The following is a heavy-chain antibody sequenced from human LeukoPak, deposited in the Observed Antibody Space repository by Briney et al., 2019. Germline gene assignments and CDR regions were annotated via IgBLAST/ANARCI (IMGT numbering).Heavy chain of an antibody. V-gene: IGHV3-74*01. Sequence: GGSLRLSCKASGFTLSNYWMHWVRQAPGKGLVWVSRITGDGSDIAYADSVRGRFTVSRDDAKNTLFLQMNSLRVEDTAIYYCARDAYTTTSNWLDPWGQGTPVTVSS. D-gene: IGHD4-17*01. J-gene: IGHJ5*02. CDR1: GFTLSNYW. CDR2: ITGDGSDI. CDR3: ARDAYTTTSNWLDP.